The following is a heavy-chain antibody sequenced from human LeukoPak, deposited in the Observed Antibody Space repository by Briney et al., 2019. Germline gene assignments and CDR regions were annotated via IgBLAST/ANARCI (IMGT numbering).Heavy chain of an antibody. CDR2: IKSKTDGGTT. D-gene: IGHD3-3*01. CDR3: TTKYYDFWSGYYPLDY. Sequence: GGSLRLSCAGSGFTFSSYAMSWVRQAPGKGLEWVGRIKSKTDGGTTDYAAPVKGRFTISRDDSKNTLYLQMNSLKTEDTAVYYCTTKYYDFWSGYYPLDYWGQGTLVTVSS. J-gene: IGHJ4*02. V-gene: IGHV3-15*01. CDR1: GFTFSSYA.